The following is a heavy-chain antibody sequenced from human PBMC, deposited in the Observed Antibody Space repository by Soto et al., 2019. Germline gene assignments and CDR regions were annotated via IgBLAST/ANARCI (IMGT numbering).Heavy chain of an antibody. CDR3: AHFWYSSFSPSLTEAAFDI. D-gene: IGHD6-13*01. J-gene: IGHJ3*02. V-gene: IGHV2-5*02. Sequence: QIPLKESGPTLVKPTQPLTLTCTFSGFSLSTSGVGVGWIRQPPGKALEWLALIYWDDDKRYSPSLKSRLTITKETSKNQLVLTITNMHPVDTSTYYWAHFWYSSFSPSLTEAAFDIWGQGTMVTVSS. CDR1: GFSLSTSGVG. CDR2: IYWDDDK.